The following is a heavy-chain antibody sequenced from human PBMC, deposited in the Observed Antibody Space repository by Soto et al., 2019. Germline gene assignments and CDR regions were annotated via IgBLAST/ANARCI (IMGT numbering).Heavy chain of an antibody. D-gene: IGHD6-13*01. CDR3: AKVTAAGGTGYWFDP. V-gene: IGHV3-23*01. Sequence: EVQLLESGGGLVQPGGSLRLSCAASGFTFSSYAMSWVRQAPGKGLEWVSGISGSGGSTYYADSVKGRFTISRDNSKTTLYLQMNSLRAEDTAGYYCAKVTAAGGTGYWFDPWGQGTLVTVSS. CDR1: GFTFSSYA. CDR2: ISGSGGST. J-gene: IGHJ5*02.